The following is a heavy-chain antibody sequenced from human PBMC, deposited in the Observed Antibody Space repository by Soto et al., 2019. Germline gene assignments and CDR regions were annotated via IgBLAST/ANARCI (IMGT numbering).Heavy chain of an antibody. D-gene: IGHD3-3*01. Sequence: SVKVSCKASGGTFSSYAISWVRQAPGQGLEWMGGIIPIFGTANYAQKFQGRVTITADESTSTAYMELSTLRSEDTAVYYCATDAAPAEYYDFWSGYQPFFDYWG. J-gene: IGHJ4*01. CDR3: ATDAAPAEYYDFWSGYQPFFDY. CDR2: IIPIFGTA. CDR1: GGTFSSYA. V-gene: IGHV1-69*13.